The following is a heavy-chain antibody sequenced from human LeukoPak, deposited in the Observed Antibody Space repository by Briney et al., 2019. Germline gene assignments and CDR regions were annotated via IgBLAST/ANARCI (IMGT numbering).Heavy chain of an antibody. Sequence: SETLSLTCTFSGGSIHNFYWSWMRQPAGKGLEWIGRIHASENTNYNPSLKSRVTMSVDTSKNQFSLKLSSVTAADTAVYYCARGSNYYGSGSAYYYYMDVWGKGTTVTVSS. J-gene: IGHJ6*03. CDR1: GGSIHNFY. CDR2: IHASENT. D-gene: IGHD3-10*01. V-gene: IGHV4-4*07. CDR3: ARGSNYYGSGSAYYYYMDV.